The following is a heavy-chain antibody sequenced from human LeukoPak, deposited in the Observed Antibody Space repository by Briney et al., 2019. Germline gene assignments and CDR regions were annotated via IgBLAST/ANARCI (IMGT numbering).Heavy chain of an antibody. Sequence: GASVKVSCKASGGTFSSYAISWVRQAPGQGLEWMGGIIPILGIANYAQKFQGRVTITADKSTSTAYMELSSLRSEDTAVYYCARDKYIVVVTAPSGYYYGMDVWGQGTTVTVSS. V-gene: IGHV1-69*10. D-gene: IGHD2-21*02. J-gene: IGHJ6*02. CDR1: GGTFSSYA. CDR2: IIPILGIA. CDR3: ARDKYIVVVTAPSGYYYGMDV.